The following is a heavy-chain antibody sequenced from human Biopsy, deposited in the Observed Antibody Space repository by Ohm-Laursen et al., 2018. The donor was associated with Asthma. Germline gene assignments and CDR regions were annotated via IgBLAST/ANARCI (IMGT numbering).Heavy chain of an antibody. CDR2: ISYDGRET. CDR1: GFRFPIYG. D-gene: IGHD2-21*02. CDR3: TRDRFYNSVTSESFYYGVDV. J-gene: IGHJ6*02. Sequence: SLRLSCAASGFRFPIYGMHWVRQGPGKGPEWVALISYDGRETGYVDSVKGRFTISRDNFRNTVHLQMSSLRPEDSAVYYCTRDRFYNSVTSESFYYGVDVWGQGTTVNVSS. V-gene: IGHV3-30*03.